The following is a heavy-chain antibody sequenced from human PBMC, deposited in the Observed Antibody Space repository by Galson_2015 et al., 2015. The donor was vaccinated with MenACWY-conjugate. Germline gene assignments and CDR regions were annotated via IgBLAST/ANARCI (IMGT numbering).Heavy chain of an antibody. CDR2: ISITSSTI. Sequence: SLRLSCAVSGFTFSDYTMNWVRQAPGKGLEWVSYISITSSTIYYADSVKGRFTISRDNAKKSLYLQMNSLRDEDTAVYYCARGQWFGELLTYYFDYWGQGTLVTVSS. J-gene: IGHJ4*02. V-gene: IGHV3-48*02. CDR1: GFTFSDYT. CDR3: ARGQWFGELLTYYFDY. D-gene: IGHD3-10*01.